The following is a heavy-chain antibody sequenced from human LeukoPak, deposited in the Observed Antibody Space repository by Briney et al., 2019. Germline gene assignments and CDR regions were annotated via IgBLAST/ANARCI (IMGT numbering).Heavy chain of an antibody. D-gene: IGHD6-19*01. V-gene: IGHV1-46*01. J-gene: IGHJ4*02. CDR3: ARDYSSGWPNFDY. Sequence: ASVKVSCKASGYTFTSHYMHWVRQAPGQGLEWMGIINPSGGATNYAQKLQGRVTMTTDTSTSTAYMELRSLRSDDTAVYYCARDYSSGWPNFDYWGQGTLVTVSS. CDR1: GYTFTSHY. CDR2: INPSGGAT.